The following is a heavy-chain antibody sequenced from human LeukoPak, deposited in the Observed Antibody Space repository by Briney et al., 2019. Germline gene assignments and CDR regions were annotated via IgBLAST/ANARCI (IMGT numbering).Heavy chain of an antibody. Sequence: GGSLRLSCAASGFTFSSYAMSWVRQAPGKGLEWVSAISGSGGSTYYADSVKGRFTISRDNSKNTLYLQMNSLRAEDTAVYYCAKVGTTVTTGLYYGMDVWGQGTTVAVSS. CDR1: GFTFSSYA. D-gene: IGHD4-17*01. V-gene: IGHV3-23*01. CDR2: ISGSGGST. CDR3: AKVGTTVTTGLYYGMDV. J-gene: IGHJ6*02.